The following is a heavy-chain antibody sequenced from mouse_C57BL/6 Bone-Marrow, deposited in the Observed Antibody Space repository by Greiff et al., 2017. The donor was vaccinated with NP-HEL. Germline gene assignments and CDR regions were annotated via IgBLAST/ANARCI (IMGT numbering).Heavy chain of an antibody. V-gene: IGHV1-69*01. CDR3: ARPGGQDY. CDR1: GYTFTSYW. Sequence: QVQLKQPGAELVMPGASVKLSCKASGYTFTSYWMHWVKQRPGQGLEWIGEIDPSDSYTNYNQKFKGKSTLTVDKSASPAYMQLSSLTSEDSAVYYCARPGGQDYWGQGTTLSVSS. D-gene: IGHD3-2*02. CDR2: IDPSDSYT. J-gene: IGHJ2*01.